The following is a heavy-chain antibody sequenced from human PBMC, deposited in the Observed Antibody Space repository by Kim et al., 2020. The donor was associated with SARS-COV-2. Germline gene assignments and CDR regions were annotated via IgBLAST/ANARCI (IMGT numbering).Heavy chain of an antibody. D-gene: IGHD6-13*01. CDR3: ARLSDYAAAGFYMYV. J-gene: IGHJ6*03. CDR2: IYYTGST. V-gene: IGHV4-59*08. CDR1: GYSISSSY. Sequence: SETLSLICTVSGYSISSSYWGWIRQPPGKGLEWIGYIYYTGSTNYNPSLKSRVTISVDTSKNQFSLRLSSVTAADTAVYYCARLSDYAAAGFYMYVWGKG.